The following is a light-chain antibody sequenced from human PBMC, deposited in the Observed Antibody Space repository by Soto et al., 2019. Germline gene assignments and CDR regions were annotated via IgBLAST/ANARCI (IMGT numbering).Light chain of an antibody. Sequence: EIVLTQSPGTLSLSPGERATLSCRASQSVSRYLAWYQQKPGQAPRLLIYDASTRATGISARFSGSRSGTDFTLTISSLEPEDFAIYYCQQRSNWTVTVGQVTKVEVK. CDR3: QQRSNWTVT. CDR2: DAS. V-gene: IGKV3-11*01. J-gene: IGKJ1*01. CDR1: QSVSRY.